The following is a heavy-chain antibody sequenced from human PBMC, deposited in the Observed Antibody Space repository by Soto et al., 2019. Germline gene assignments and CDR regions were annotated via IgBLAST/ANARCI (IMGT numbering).Heavy chain of an antibody. D-gene: IGHD2-2*01. CDR3: ARDRLGYCSSTSCPAKSWFDP. CDR2: INPNSGGT. CDR1: GYTFTGYY. J-gene: IGHJ5*02. Sequence: VASVKVSCKASGYTFTGYYMHWVRQAPGQGLEWMGWINPNSGGTNYAQKFQGRVTMTRDTSISTAYMELSRLRSDDTAVYYCARDRLGYCSSTSCPAKSWFDPWGQGTLVTVS. V-gene: IGHV1-2*02.